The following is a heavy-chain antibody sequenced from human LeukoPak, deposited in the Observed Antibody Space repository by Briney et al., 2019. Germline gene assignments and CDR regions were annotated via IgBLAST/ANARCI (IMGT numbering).Heavy chain of an antibody. J-gene: IGHJ4*02. D-gene: IGHD3-10*02. CDR2: TYSGRTT. CDR3: TRDLFD. V-gene: IGHV3-66*01. CDR1: GFTVSSNY. Sequence: GGSLRLSCAASGFTVSSNYMTWVRQAPGKGLDWVSATYSGRTTYYADSVKGRFTISRDDSKNTLYLQMHSLRAEDTAIYYCTRDLFDWGQGALVTVSS.